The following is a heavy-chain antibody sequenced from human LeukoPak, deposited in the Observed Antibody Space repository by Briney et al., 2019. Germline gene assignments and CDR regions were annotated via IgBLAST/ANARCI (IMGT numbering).Heavy chain of an antibody. CDR3: AREGDSGGYEY. Sequence: PSETLSLTCAVYGGSFSGYYWSWIRQPPGKGLEWIGEINHSGSTNYNPSLKSRVTISVDTSKNQFSLKLSSVTAADTAVYYCAREGDSGGYEYWGQGTLVTVSS. V-gene: IGHV4-34*01. D-gene: IGHD3-22*01. CDR1: GGSFSGYY. CDR2: INHSGST. J-gene: IGHJ4*02.